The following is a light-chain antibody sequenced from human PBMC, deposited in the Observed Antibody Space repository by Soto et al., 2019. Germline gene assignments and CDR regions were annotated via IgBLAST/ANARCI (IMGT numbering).Light chain of an antibody. CDR3: SSYSSKTRLI. J-gene: IGLJ1*01. V-gene: IGLV2-18*02. CDR1: SSDIGDYNS. Sequence: QSALTQPPSVSGSSGQSVTISCTATSSDIGDYNSVSWYQQDPGTAPKLIIYEVNNRPSGASDRFSGSKSGNTASLTISGLQAEDETDYFCSSYSSKTRLIFGPGTKVTVL. CDR2: EVN.